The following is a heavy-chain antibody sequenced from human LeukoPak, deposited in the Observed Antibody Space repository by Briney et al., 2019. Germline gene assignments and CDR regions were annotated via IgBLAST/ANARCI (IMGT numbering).Heavy chain of an antibody. D-gene: IGHD2-2*01. CDR1: GFTFSSYA. CDR2: ISSNGGST. CDR3: ARGIVVPAAKGGFWFDP. V-gene: IGHV3-64*01. Sequence: PGGSLRLSXAASGFTFSSYAMHWVRQAPGKGLEYVSAISSNGGSTYYANSVKGRFTISRDNSKNTLYLQMGSLRAEDMAVYYCARGIVVPAAKGGFWFDPWGQGTLVTVSS. J-gene: IGHJ5*02.